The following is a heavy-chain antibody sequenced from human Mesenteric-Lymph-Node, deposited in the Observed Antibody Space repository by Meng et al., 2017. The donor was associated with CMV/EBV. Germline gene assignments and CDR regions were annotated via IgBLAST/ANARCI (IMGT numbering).Heavy chain of an antibody. CDR1: GLTFSRYC. J-gene: IGHJ2*01. CDR3: AREKRDGARGDWYFDL. V-gene: IGHV3-21*01. CDR2: ISSSRSYR. D-gene: IGHD4-17*01. Sequence: SGLTFSRYCMTWVRRAPGKGLEWVSSISSSRSYRYYADSMKGRFTISRDNAKNSLYLQMNSLRAEDTAVYYCAREKRDGARGDWYFDLWGRGTLVTVSS.